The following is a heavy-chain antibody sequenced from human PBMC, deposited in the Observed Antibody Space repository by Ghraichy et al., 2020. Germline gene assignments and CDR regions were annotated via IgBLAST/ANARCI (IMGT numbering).Heavy chain of an antibody. V-gene: IGHV4-39*01. CDR1: GGSISSSTYY. J-gene: IGHJ5*02. D-gene: IGHD6-13*01. CDR2: IYYSGST. Sequence: SETLSLTCTVSGGSISSSTYYWGWIRQPPGKGLEWIGSIYYSGSTYYNPSLKSRVTISVDTSKNQFSLKLSSVTAADTAVYYCAGQEGYEQHAGEFDPWGQGTLVTVSS. CDR3: AGQEGYEQHAGEFDP.